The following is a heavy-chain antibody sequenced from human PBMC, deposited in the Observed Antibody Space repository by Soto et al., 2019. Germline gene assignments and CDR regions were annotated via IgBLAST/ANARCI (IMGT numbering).Heavy chain of an antibody. CDR2: IYYSGST. V-gene: IGHV4-61*01. CDR1: GGSVSSGSYY. CDR3: ARGIAAADDFDY. J-gene: IGHJ4*02. Sequence: SETLSLTCTVSGGSVSSGSYYWSWIRQPPGKGLEWIGYIYYSGSTNYNPSLKSRVTISVDTSKNQFSLKLSSVTAADTAVYYCARGIAAADDFDYWGQGTLVTVSS. D-gene: IGHD6-13*01.